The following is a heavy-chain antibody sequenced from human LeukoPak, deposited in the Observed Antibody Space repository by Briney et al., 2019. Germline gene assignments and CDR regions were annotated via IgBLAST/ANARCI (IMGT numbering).Heavy chain of an antibody. J-gene: IGHJ4*02. CDR1: GYIFTSHG. D-gene: IGHD6-19*01. CDR2: ISAYNGNT. V-gene: IGHV1-18*01. Sequence: ASVKVSCKASGYIFTSHGFSWVRQAPGQGLEWMGWISAYNGNTDYPQKLQGRVTLTTDTSTSTAYMELRSLSSDDTAVYYCARGPLQWLGIGVNDYWGQGTLVTVSS. CDR3: ARGPLQWLGIGVNDY.